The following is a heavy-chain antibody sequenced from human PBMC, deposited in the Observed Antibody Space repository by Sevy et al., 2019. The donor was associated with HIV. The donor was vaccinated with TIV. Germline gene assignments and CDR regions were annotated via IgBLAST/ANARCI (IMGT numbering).Heavy chain of an antibody. V-gene: IGHV4-61*02. D-gene: IGHD3-22*01. CDR1: GGSISSGSYY. CDR2: IYTSGST. CDR3: ARDLGYDSSGDPTGDAFDI. Sequence: SETLSLTCTVSGGSISSGSYYWSWIRQPAGKGLEWSGRIYTSGSTNYNPSLKRRVTISVDTSKNQFALKLSSVTAADPAVYYCARDLGYDSSGDPTGDAFDIWGQGTMVTVSS. J-gene: IGHJ3*02.